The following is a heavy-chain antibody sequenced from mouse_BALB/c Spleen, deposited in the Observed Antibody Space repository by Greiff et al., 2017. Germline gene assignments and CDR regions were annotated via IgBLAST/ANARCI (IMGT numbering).Heavy chain of an antibody. Sequence: VKLMESGPGLVQPSQSLSITCTVSGFSLTSYGVHWVRQSPGKGLEWLGVIWSGGSTDYNAAFISRLSISKDNSKSQVFFKMNSLQANDTAIYYCARNGEYRYDTWFAYWGQGTLVTVSA. J-gene: IGHJ3*01. CDR3: ARNGEYRYDTWFAY. CDR2: IWSGGST. CDR1: GFSLTSYG. V-gene: IGHV2-2*02. D-gene: IGHD2-14*01.